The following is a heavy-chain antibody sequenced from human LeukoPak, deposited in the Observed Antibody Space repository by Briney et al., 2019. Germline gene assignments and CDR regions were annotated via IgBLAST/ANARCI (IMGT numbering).Heavy chain of an antibody. CDR2: ISSSSSYI. CDR1: GFTFSSYS. CDR3: ARSGVLMVYAIPHFDY. Sequence: GGSLRLSCAASGFTFSSYSMNWVRQAPGKGLGWVSSISSSSSYIYYADSVKGRFTISRDNAKNSLYLQMNSLRAEDTAVYYCARSGVLMVYAIPHFDYWGQGTLVTVSS. V-gene: IGHV3-21*01. J-gene: IGHJ4*02. D-gene: IGHD2-8*01.